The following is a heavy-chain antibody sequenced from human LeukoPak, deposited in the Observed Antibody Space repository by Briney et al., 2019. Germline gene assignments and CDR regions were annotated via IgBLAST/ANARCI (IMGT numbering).Heavy chain of an antibody. D-gene: IGHD3-3*01. J-gene: IGHJ6*03. CDR2: IRSKAYGGTT. Sequence: SLRLSCAASGFTFSSYWMSWVRQAPGKGLEWVGFIRSKAYGGTTEYAASVKGRFTISRDDSKSIAYLQMNSLKTEDTAVYYCTRTRRDFWSGYYGSNYYYYMDVWGKGTTVTVSS. CDR3: TRTRRDFWSGYYGSNYYYYMDV. CDR1: GFTFSSYW. V-gene: IGHV3-49*04.